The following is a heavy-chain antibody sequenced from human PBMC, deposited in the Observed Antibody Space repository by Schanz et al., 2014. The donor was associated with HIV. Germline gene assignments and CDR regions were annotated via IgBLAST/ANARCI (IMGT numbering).Heavy chain of an antibody. V-gene: IGHV3-9*01. CDR2: ISWNSGSI. Sequence: EVQLVESGGVVVQPGGSLRLSCAASGFTFDDYAMHWVRQAPGKGLEWVSGISWNSGSIGYADSVKGRFTISRDNAKNSLYLQMNSLTDEDTAIYYCARGRRRQQMDGGLDHWGQGTLVTVSS. D-gene: IGHD6-13*01. CDR3: ARGRRRQQMDGGLDH. J-gene: IGHJ4*02. CDR1: GFTFDDYA.